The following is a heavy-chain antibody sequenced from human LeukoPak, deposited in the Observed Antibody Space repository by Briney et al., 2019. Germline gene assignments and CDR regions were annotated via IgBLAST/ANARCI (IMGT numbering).Heavy chain of an antibody. D-gene: IGHD1-26*01. J-gene: IGHJ4*02. CDR3: ARSHYGTYDY. CDR2: ITQDGSNK. Sequence: GGSLRLSCAASGFTFSSHWMNWVRQAPGKGLEWVASITQDGSNKYYVDSVKGRFTVSRDNAKNSLYPQMISLRGEDTAVYFCARSHYGTYDYWGQGALVTVSS. CDR1: GFTFSSHW. V-gene: IGHV3-7*01.